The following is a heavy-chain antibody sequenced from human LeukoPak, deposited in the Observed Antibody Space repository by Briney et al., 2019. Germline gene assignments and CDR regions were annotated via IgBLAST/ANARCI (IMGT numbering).Heavy chain of an antibody. CDR3: ARDEAIFGAGYYYGMDV. J-gene: IGHJ6*02. CDR1: GGSISSYY. D-gene: IGHD3-3*01. Sequence: SETLSLTCTVSGGSISSYYWSWIRQPPGKGLEWIGYIYYSGSTNYNPSLKSRVTISVDTSKNQFSLKLSSVTAADTAVYYCARDEAIFGAGYYYGMDVWGQGTTVTVSS. CDR2: IYYSGST. V-gene: IGHV4-59*01.